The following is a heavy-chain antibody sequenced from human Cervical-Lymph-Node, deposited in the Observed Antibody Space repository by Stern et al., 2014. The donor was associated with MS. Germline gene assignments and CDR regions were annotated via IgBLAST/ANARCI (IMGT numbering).Heavy chain of an antibody. V-gene: IGHV5-51*03. CDR1: GYRFIKNW. Sequence: VQLVQSGAEVRKPGDSLKISCKTSGYRFIKNWIAWVRQVPGKGLEWIGLIYPSDSDVRYSPSFQGHVSISVDKSISTAYLQWNSLKASDTGVYYCARWSVACDSWGQGALITVSS. CDR2: IYPSDSDV. CDR3: ARWSVACDS. J-gene: IGHJ4*02.